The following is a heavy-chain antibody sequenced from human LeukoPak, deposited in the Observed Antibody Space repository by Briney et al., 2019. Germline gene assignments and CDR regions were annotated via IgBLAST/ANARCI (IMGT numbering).Heavy chain of an antibody. CDR2: INPNTGGT. J-gene: IGHJ4*02. D-gene: IGHD4-17*01. Sequence: ASVKVSCKASGYTFTGYYIHWVRQAPGQGLEWMGWINPNTGGTNYAQNFQGRVTMTRDTSISTAYMELSRLKSDDTAVYYCARGPTMTTDYWGQGTLVTVSS. V-gene: IGHV1-2*02. CDR3: ARGPTMTTDY. CDR1: GYTFTGYY.